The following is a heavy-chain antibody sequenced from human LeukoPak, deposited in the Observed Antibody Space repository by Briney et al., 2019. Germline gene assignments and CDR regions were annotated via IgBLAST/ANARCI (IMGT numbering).Heavy chain of an antibody. V-gene: IGHV3-30*04. Sequence: GGSLRLSCAASGFTFSSYAMHWVRQAPGKGLEWVAVISYDGSNKYYADSVRGRFSISRDNSDNTLYLQMSSLRADDTAVYYCSKGANIGGDYGVFDYWGQGTLVTVSS. CDR3: SKGANIGGDYGVFDY. CDR1: GFTFSSYA. J-gene: IGHJ4*02. CDR2: ISYDGSNK. D-gene: IGHD4-17*01.